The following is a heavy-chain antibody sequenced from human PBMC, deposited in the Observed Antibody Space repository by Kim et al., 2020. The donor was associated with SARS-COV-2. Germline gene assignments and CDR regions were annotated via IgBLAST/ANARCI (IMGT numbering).Heavy chain of an antibody. V-gene: IGHV3-23*01. D-gene: IGHD4-17*01. J-gene: IGHJ4*02. Sequence: GGSLRLSCAASGFTFSNYAMSWVRQTPGKGLEWVSTISSTGGTTSYPDSAKGRFTISRDNSKNTLYLQMNSLRAEDTAVYYCTKRTDYGGKYFDYWGQGTLVTVSS. CDR2: ISSTGGTT. CDR3: TKRTDYGGKYFDY. CDR1: GFTFSNYA.